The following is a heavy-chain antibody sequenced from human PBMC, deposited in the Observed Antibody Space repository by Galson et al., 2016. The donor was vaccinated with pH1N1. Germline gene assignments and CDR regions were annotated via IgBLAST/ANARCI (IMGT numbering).Heavy chain of an antibody. CDR3: AKGGYGDYGLDVFDI. V-gene: IGHV3-53*01. J-gene: IGHJ4*02. CDR1: GFTVSTNY. Sequence: SLRLSCAASGFTVSTNYMSWVRQAPGKGLEWVSLIYTGGSTYYADSVKGRFTISRDSSKNTLYLQMNSLRAGDTALYFCAKGGYGDYGLDVFDIWGQGTLVTVSS. CDR2: IYTGGST. D-gene: IGHD4-17*01.